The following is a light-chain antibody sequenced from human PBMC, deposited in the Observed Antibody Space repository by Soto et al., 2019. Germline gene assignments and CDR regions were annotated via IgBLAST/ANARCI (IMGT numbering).Light chain of an antibody. CDR3: CSYAGATSVV. J-gene: IGLJ2*01. CDR2: QDI. V-gene: IGLV2-23*01. CDR1: SSDVGRYSL. Sequence: QSALTQPASVSGSLGQSITISCTGTSSDVGRYSLVSWYQQYPGKAPRLMIYQDIERPSGVSNRFSASKSGNTASLTISGLQTEDVANYYCCSYAGATSVVFGGGTNLTVL.